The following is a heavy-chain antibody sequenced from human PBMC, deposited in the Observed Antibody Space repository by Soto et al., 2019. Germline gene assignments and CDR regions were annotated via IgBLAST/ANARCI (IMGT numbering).Heavy chain of an antibody. CDR3: ARHLWVGSSWYLGAFDI. CDR2: IYYSGSN. Sequence: QVQLQESGPGLAKPSETLSLTCTVSGDSISNYYWSWIRQPPGKGLEWIGYIYYSGSNNYNPSLKSRVTISVDTSKNQFSLKLSSVTAADTAVDYCARHLWVGSSWYLGAFDIWGQGTMVTVSS. D-gene: IGHD6-13*01. J-gene: IGHJ3*02. V-gene: IGHV4-59*08. CDR1: GDSISNYY.